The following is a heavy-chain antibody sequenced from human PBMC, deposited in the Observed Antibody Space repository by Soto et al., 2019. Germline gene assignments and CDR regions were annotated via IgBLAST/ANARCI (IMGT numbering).Heavy chain of an antibody. J-gene: IGHJ5*02. Sequence: QVQLVQSGAEVKNPGASVKVSCTSSGYHFISYGISWLRQAPGQGLEWMGWISPYNGHAEYAQKMQGSVTLTADTSTSTAYMEFTSLTSDDTAVYYCAIDRAAPANNWFEPWGQGTLVTVSS. CDR1: GYHFISYG. V-gene: IGHV1-18*01. CDR3: AIDRAAPANNWFEP. CDR2: ISPYNGHA.